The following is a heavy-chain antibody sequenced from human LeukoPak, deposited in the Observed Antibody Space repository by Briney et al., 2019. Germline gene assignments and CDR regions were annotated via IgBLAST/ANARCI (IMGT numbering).Heavy chain of an antibody. J-gene: IGHJ4*02. V-gene: IGHV3-33*01. CDR3: ASLRRRYYGSGSYYSLFDY. CDR2: IWYDGSNK. CDR1: GFTFSSYG. Sequence: GGSLRLSCAASGFTFSSYGMHWVRQAPGKGLEWVAVIWYDGSNKYYADSVKGRFTISRDNSKNTLYLQMNSLRAEGTAVYYCASLRRRYYGSGSYYSLFDYWGQGTLVTVST. D-gene: IGHD3-10*01.